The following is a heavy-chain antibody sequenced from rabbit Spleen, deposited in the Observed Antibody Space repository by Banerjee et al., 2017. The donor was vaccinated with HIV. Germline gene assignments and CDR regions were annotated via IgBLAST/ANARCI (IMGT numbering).Heavy chain of an antibody. J-gene: IGHJ3*01. CDR1: GFDFTDYY. D-gene: IGHD4-1*01. CDR2: IDAGKGIT. Sequence: QLKETGGGLVQPGGSLTLSCKASGFDFTDYYMSWVRQAPGKGVEWIGIIDAGKGITDCASWVNGRFTITSANAQRTVDLKMTSLTAAATATYFCARAIVPWLGLTRLDLWGPGTLVTVS. CDR3: ARAIVPWLGLTRLDL. V-gene: IGHV1S7*01.